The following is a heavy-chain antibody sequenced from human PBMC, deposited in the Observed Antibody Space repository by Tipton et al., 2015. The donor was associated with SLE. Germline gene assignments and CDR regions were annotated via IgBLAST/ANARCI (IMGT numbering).Heavy chain of an antibody. V-gene: IGHV3-33*01. D-gene: IGHD2-2*01. CDR2: IWYDGSNK. CDR3: ARDPSRYCSSTSCYWWYFDL. J-gene: IGHJ2*01. CDR1: GFTFSSYG. Sequence: QLVQSGGGVVQPGRSLRLSCAASGFTFSSYGMHWVRQAPGKGLEWVAVIWYDGSNKYYADSVKGRFTISRDNSKNTLYLQMSSLTAEDTAVYYCARDPSRYCSSTSCYWWYFDLWGRGTLVTVSS.